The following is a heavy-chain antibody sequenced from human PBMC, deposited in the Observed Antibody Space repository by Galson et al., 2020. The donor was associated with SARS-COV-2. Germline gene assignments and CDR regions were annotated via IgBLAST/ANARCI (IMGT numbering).Heavy chain of an antibody. CDR3: ARGEVMITFGGVIDYYYYGMDV. CDR2: TYYRSKWYN. Sequence: SQTLSLTCAISGDSVSSNSAAWNWIRQSTSRGLEWLGRTYYRSKWYNDYAVSVKSRITINPDTSKNQFSLQLNSVTPEDTAVYYCARGEVMITFGGVIDYYYYGMDVWGQGTTVTVSS. J-gene: IGHJ6*02. CDR1: GDSVSSNSAA. V-gene: IGHV6-1*01. D-gene: IGHD3-16*02.